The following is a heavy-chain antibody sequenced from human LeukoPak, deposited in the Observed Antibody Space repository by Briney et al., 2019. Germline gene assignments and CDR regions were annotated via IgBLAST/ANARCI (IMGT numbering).Heavy chain of an antibody. J-gene: IGHJ3*02. CDR3: ATLTMVVLDAFDI. Sequence: GGSLRLSCAPSGSTFRSHSMNWVRQAPGKGLEWVSSISSSSGSIYYADSVKGRFTISRDNAKNSLYLQMNSLRAEDTAVYYCATLTMVVLDAFDIWGQGTMVTVSS. CDR2: ISSSSGSI. V-gene: IGHV3-21*01. CDR1: GSTFRSHS. D-gene: IGHD4-23*01.